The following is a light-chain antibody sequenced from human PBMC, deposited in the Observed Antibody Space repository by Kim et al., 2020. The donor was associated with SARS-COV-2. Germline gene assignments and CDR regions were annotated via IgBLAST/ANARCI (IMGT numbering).Light chain of an antibody. V-gene: IGLV1-44*01. CDR1: TSNIGTNS. CDR3: ATWDDSLNGPV. J-gene: IGLJ3*02. CDR2: TSD. Sequence: ELTQPPSASGTPGQSVTISCSGSTSNIGTNSVNWYQQVPGTAPKLVIYTSDLRPSGVPDRFSGSKSGTSASLAISGLQSEDESDYYCATWDDSLNGPVFGGGTQLTVL.